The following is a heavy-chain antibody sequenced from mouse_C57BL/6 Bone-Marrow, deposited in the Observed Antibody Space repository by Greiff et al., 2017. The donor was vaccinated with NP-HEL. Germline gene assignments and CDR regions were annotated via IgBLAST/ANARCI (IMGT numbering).Heavy chain of an antibody. J-gene: IGHJ4*01. CDR2: ISSGGSYT. D-gene: IGHD2-4*01. CDR3: ACMITTRYYAMDY. CDR1: GFTFSSYG. Sequence: EVKLMESGGDLVKPGGSLKLSCAASGFTFSSYGMSWVRQTPDKRLEWVATISSGGSYTYYPDSVKGRFTISRDNAKNTLYLQMSSLKSEDTAMYYCACMITTRYYAMDYWGQGTSVTVSS. V-gene: IGHV5-6*01.